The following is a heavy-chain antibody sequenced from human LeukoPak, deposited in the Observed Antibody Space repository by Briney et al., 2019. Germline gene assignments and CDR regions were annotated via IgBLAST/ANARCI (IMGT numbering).Heavy chain of an antibody. CDR1: RFTFSSYA. Sequence: PGGALRLSCAASRFTFSSYAMSWVRQAPGKGLEWVSTITGSGGNTYYADSVKGRFTISRDNSKNTLYLQMNSLRAEDTAIYYCAKESPVAATGRSWFDPWGQGTLVTVSS. CDR3: AKESPVAATGRSWFDP. CDR2: ITGSGGNT. J-gene: IGHJ5*02. D-gene: IGHD6-13*01. V-gene: IGHV3-23*01.